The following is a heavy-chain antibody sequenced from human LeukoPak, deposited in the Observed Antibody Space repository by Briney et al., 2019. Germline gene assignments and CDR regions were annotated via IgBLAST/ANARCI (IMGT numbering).Heavy chain of an antibody. J-gene: IGHJ4*02. Sequence: PSETLSVTCTVSGGSISSYYWSWMRQPPGKGLEWMGYIYYSGSTNYNPSLKSRVTISVDTSKNQSSLKLSSVTAADTAVYYCARESPIAVAGTFDYWGQGTLVTVSS. V-gene: IGHV4-59*01. D-gene: IGHD6-19*01. CDR1: GGSISSYY. CDR2: IYYSGST. CDR3: ARESPIAVAGTFDY.